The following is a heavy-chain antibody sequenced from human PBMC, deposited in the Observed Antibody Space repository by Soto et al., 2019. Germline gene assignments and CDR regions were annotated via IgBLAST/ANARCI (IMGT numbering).Heavy chain of an antibody. CDR3: ARHVEAYGWSTNFDY. D-gene: IGHD6-19*01. V-gene: IGHV4-59*08. Sequence: PSETLSLTCTVSGGSISNYYWSWIRQFPGKGLEWIGFIFYSGTTNYNPSLKSRVSISVDTSKNRFSLKLTSVTAADTAVYYCARHVEAYGWSTNFDYWAQGTLATVSS. J-gene: IGHJ4*02. CDR1: GGSISNYY. CDR2: IFYSGTT.